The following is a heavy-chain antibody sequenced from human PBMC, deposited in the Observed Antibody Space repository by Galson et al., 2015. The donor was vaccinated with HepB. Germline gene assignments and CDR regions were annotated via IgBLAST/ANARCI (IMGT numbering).Heavy chain of an antibody. Sequence: PALVKPTQTLTLTCTFSGFSLSTSGVGVDWIRQPPGKALEWLALIYWDDDKRYSPSLKSRLTITKDTSKNQVVLTMTNMDPVDTATYYCAYSQPRIAAAGNPYYFDYWGQGTLITVSS. CDR3: AYSQPRIAAAGNPYYFDY. J-gene: IGHJ4*02. CDR2: IYWDDDK. V-gene: IGHV2-5*02. CDR1: GFSLSTSGVG. D-gene: IGHD6-13*01.